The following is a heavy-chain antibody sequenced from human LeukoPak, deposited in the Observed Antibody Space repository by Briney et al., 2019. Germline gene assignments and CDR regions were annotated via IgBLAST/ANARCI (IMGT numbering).Heavy chain of an antibody. Sequence: GGSLRLSCAASGFTFSSYTMHWVRQAPGKGLGWGAVISYVGNDIYYADSVKGRFTIPRDISKSTLYLKMNSLSTEDTAVYNSARKRGTVITCRPFDSWGQGILVTVSS. CDR1: GFTFSSYT. D-gene: IGHD2-15*01. V-gene: IGHV3-30*04. J-gene: IGHJ4*02. CDR3: ARKRGTVITCRPFDS. CDR2: ISYVGNDI.